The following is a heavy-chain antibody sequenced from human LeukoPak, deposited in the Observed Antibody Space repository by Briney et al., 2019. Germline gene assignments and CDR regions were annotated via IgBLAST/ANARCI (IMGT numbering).Heavy chain of an antibody. J-gene: IGHJ6*02. V-gene: IGHV1-18*01. CDR2: ISAYNGNT. Sequence: ASVKVSCKASGYTFTSYGISWVRQAPGQGLEWMGWISAYNGNTNYAQKLQGRVTMTTDTSTSTAYMELRSLRSDDTAVYYCARARYSSGWYGDYYYYYGMDVWGQGTMVTVSS. CDR3: ARARYSSGWYGDYYYYYGMDV. CDR1: GYTFTSYG. D-gene: IGHD6-19*01.